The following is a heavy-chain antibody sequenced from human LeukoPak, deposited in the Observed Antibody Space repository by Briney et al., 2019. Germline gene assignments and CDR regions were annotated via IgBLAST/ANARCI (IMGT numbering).Heavy chain of an antibody. J-gene: IGHJ5*02. D-gene: IGHD3-22*01. Sequence: GGSLRLSCAASGFTVSSNYMSWVRQAPGKGLEWVSVIYSGGSTYYADSVKGRFTISRDNAKNSLYLQMNSLRAEDTAVYYCASGGSSGYYARWFDPWGQGTLVTVSS. V-gene: IGHV3-66*01. CDR1: GFTVSSNY. CDR3: ASGGSSGYYARWFDP. CDR2: IYSGGST.